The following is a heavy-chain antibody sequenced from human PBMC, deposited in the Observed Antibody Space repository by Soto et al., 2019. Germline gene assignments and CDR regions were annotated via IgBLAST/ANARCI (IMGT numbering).Heavy chain of an antibody. D-gene: IGHD3-3*01. CDR3: TRDPYVLRFFEWLPPGGDYAMDV. CDR2: IIPIFGTA. V-gene: IGHV1-69*13. J-gene: IGHJ6*02. CDR1: GCTFSSYA. Sequence: SVTVSCKASGCTFSSYAISWVRQAPGQGREWMGGIIPIFGTANYAQKFQGRVTITADESTSTAYMELSSLRSEDTAVYYCTRDPYVLRFFEWLPPGGDYAMDVWGQGTTVTVSS.